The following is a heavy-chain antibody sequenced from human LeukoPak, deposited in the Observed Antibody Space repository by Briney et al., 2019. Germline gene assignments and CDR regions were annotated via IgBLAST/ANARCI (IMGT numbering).Heavy chain of an antibody. CDR3: ARDPAIAAAASGAFDI. V-gene: IGHV4-59*01. CDR2: IYYSGST. Sequence: SETLSLTCTVSGGSISSYYWSWIRQPPGKGLEWIGYIYYSGSTNYNPSLKSRVTISVDTSKNQFSLKLSSVTAADTAVYYCARDPAIAAAASGAFDIWGQGTMVTVSS. D-gene: IGHD6-13*01. J-gene: IGHJ3*02. CDR1: GGSISSYY.